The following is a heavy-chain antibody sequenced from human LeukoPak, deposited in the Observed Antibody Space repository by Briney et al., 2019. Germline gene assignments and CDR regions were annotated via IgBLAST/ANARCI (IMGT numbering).Heavy chain of an antibody. J-gene: IGHJ6*03. Sequence: SETLSLTCTVSGYSISSGYYWGWIRQPPGKGLEWIGSIYHSGSTYYNPSLKSRVTISVDTSKNQFSLKLSSVTAADTAVYYCARGEMATITSYYYYYMDVWGKGTTVTISS. CDR2: IYHSGST. CDR3: ARGEMATITSYYYYYMDV. V-gene: IGHV4-38-2*02. CDR1: GYSISSGYY. D-gene: IGHD5-24*01.